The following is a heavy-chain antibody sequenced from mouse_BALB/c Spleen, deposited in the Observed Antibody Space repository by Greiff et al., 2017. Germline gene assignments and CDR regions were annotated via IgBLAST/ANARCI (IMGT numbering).Heavy chain of an antibody. CDR3: ARITTVVGDYYAMDY. Sequence: VQLQQSAAELARPGASVKMSCKASGYTFTSYTMHWVKQRPGQGLEWIGYINPSSGYTEYNQKFKDKTTLTADKSSSTAYMQLSSLTSEDSAVYYCARITTVVGDYYAMDYGGQGTSVTVSS. CDR1: GYTFTSYT. CDR2: INPSSGYT. V-gene: IGHV1-4*02. J-gene: IGHJ4*01. D-gene: IGHD1-1*01.